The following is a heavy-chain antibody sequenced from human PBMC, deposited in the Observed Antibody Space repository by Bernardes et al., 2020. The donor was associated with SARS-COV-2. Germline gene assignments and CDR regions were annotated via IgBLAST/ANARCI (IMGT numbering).Heavy chain of an antibody. Sequence: ETLSLTCTVSGGSISSYYWSWIRQPPGKGLEWIGYIYYSGSTNYNPSLKSRVTISVDTSKNQFSLKLSSVTAADTAVYYCARQDIGAIFGVVITPAGMDVWGQWTTVTVSS. V-gene: IGHV4-59*08. CDR3: ARQDIGAIFGVVITPAGMDV. D-gene: IGHD3-3*01. J-gene: IGHJ6*02. CDR1: GGSISSYY. CDR2: IYYSGST.